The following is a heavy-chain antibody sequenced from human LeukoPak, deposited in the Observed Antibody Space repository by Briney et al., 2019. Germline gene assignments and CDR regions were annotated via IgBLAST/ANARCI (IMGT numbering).Heavy chain of an antibody. CDR2: IGTTGDT. Sequence: GGSLRLSCAASGFTFSSYDMHWVRQATGKGLEWVSAIGTTGDTYYADSVKGRFTISRDNSKNTLYLQMNSLRAEDTAVYYCAKDPVPVAAAIYFDYWGQGTPVTVSS. CDR1: GFTFSSYD. J-gene: IGHJ4*02. D-gene: IGHD2-15*01. CDR3: AKDPVPVAAAIYFDY. V-gene: IGHV3-13*01.